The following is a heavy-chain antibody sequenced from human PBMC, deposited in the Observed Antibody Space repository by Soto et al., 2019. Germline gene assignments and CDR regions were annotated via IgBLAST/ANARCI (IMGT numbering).Heavy chain of an antibody. CDR3: ARVGYCSGGSCLDY. CDR1: GGSISSYY. J-gene: IGHJ4*02. D-gene: IGHD2-15*01. V-gene: IGHV4-59*01. Sequence: PSETLSLTCTVSGGSISSYYWNWIRQPPGKGLEWIGYIYYSGSTNYNASLKSRVTISVDTSKNQFSLKLSSVTAADTAVYYCARVGYCSGGSCLDYWGQGTLVTVS. CDR2: IYYSGST.